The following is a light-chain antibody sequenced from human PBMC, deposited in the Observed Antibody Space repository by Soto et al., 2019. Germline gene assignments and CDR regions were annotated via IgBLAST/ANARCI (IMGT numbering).Light chain of an antibody. CDR2: EVS. Sequence: QSALTQPASVSGSPGQSITISCTGTSSDVGAYNYVSWYQQHPGKAPKLMIYEVSKRPSGVSNRFSASKSGNTASLTISGLQAGDEADYYCSSYTTSITYVFGSGTKVTVL. CDR3: SSYTTSITYV. CDR1: SSDVGAYNY. J-gene: IGLJ1*01. V-gene: IGLV2-14*01.